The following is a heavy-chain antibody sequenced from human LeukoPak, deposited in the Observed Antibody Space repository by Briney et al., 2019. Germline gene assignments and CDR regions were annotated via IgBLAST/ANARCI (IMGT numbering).Heavy chain of an antibody. CDR1: GFTFDDYA. CDR3: LKDISANYHHSSGYLEY. V-gene: IGHV3-9*03. CDR2: ISLNSDNI. J-gene: IGHJ4*02. D-gene: IGHD3-22*01. Sequence: SLRLSCAASGFTFDDYAMHWVRQVPGKGLEWVAGISLNSDNIGYADSVKGRFTISRDNAKNSLYLQMNSLRAEDMALYFCLKDISANYHHSSGYLEYWGQGTLVTVSS.